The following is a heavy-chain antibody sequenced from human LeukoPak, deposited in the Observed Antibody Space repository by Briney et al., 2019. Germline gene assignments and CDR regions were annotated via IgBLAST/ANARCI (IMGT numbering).Heavy chain of an antibody. CDR3: ARELRRGDSSGYTPFDY. CDR1: GGSISSYY. V-gene: IGHV4-59*12. CDR2: IYYSGST. D-gene: IGHD3-22*01. Sequence: SETLSLTCTVSGGSISSYYWSWIRQPPGKGLEWIGYIYYSGSTNYNPSLKSRVTISVDTSKNQFSLKLSSVTAADTAVYYCARELRRGDSSGYTPFDYWGQGTLVTVSS. J-gene: IGHJ4*02.